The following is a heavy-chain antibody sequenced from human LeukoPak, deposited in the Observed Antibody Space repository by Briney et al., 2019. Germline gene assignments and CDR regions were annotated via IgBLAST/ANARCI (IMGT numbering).Heavy chain of an antibody. CDR3: ARGRVFDY. CDR2: INRDGSQK. Sequence: GGSLRLSCAASGFSLSAYWMTWVRQAPGKGLEWVANINRDGSQKNHVDSVKGRFTISRDNAENSLFLQMNSLTAEDTAVYYCARGRVFDYWGQGTLVTVSS. V-gene: IGHV3-7*01. D-gene: IGHD6-13*01. J-gene: IGHJ4*02. CDR1: GFSLSAYW.